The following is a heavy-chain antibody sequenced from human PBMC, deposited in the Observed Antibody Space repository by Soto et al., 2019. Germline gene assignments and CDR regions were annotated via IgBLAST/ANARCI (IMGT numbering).Heavy chain of an antibody. J-gene: IGHJ4*02. Sequence: EVQLLEYGGGLVQPGGSLRLSCAASGFTFRRNAMNWVRQAPGKGLEWVSSISGSGNRTFYADSVKGRFTISRDNSNNTLYLQISSLRVEDTAVYYYAKDSPIMGGNDYWGQGTLVTVSS. D-gene: IGHD3-16*01. CDR2: ISGSGNRT. CDR1: GFTFRRNA. V-gene: IGHV3-23*01. CDR3: AKDSPIMGGNDY.